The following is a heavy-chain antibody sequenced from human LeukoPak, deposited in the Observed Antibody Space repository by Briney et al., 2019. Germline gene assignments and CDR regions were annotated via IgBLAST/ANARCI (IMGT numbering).Heavy chain of an antibody. Sequence: GGSLRLSCTASGFTFGDYAMSWVRQAPGKGLEWVGFIRSKAYGGTTEYAASVKGRFTISRDDSKSIAYLQMNSLKTEDTAVYYCTRESGIAVAVGLDYWGQGTLVTVSS. CDR3: TRESGIAVAVGLDY. CDR1: GFTFGDYA. D-gene: IGHD6-19*01. J-gene: IGHJ4*02. V-gene: IGHV3-49*04. CDR2: IRSKAYGGTT.